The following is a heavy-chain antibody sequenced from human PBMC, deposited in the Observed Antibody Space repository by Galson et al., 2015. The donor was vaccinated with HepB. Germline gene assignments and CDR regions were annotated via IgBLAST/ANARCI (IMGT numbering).Heavy chain of an antibody. CDR1: GFTFSSYG. V-gene: IGHV3-33*01. J-gene: IGHJ4*02. Sequence: SLRLSCAASGFTFSSYGMHWVRQAPGKGLEWVAVIWYDGSNKYYADSVKGRFTISRDNSKNTLYLQMNSLRAEDTAVYYCARAEGEGIAAAGDFDYWGQGTLVTVSS. CDR2: IWYDGSNK. D-gene: IGHD6-13*01. CDR3: ARAEGEGIAAAGDFDY.